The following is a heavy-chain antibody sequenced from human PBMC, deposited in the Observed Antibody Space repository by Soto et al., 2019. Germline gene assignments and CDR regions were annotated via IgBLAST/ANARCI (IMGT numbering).Heavy chain of an antibody. CDR2: INHSGST. J-gene: IGHJ4*02. V-gene: IGHV4-34*01. CDR1: GGSFSGYY. CDR3: ARGIGGDYGY. Sequence: TASETLSLTCAVYGGSFSGYYWSWIRQPPGKGLEWIGEINHSGSTNYNPSLKSRVTISVDTSKNQFSLKLSSVTAADTAVYYCARGIGGDYGYWGQGTLVTVSS. D-gene: IGHD4-17*01.